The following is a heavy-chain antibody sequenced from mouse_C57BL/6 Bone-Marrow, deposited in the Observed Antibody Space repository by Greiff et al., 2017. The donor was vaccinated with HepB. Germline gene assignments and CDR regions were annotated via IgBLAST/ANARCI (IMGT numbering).Heavy chain of an antibody. CDR3: ARPGYVVWFAY. CDR1: GFTFSSYG. CDR2: ISSGGSYT. J-gene: IGHJ3*01. D-gene: IGHD3-1*01. V-gene: IGHV5-6*02. Sequence: DVKLVESGGDLVKPGGSLKLSCAASGFTFSSYGMSWVRQTPDKRLEWVATISSGGSYTYYPDSVKGRFTISRDNAKNTLYLQMSSLKSEDTAMYYCARPGYVVWFAYWGQGTLVTVSA.